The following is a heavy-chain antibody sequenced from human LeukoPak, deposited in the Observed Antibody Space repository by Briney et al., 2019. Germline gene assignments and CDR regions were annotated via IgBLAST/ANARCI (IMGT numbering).Heavy chain of an antibody. D-gene: IGHD6-19*01. J-gene: IGHJ4*02. Sequence: AGGSLRLFCAASGFTFDDYAMHWVRQAPGKGLEWVSGISWNSGSIGYADSVKGRFTISRDNAKNSLYLQMNSLRAEDTALYYCAKDSNIAVAGTGFDYWGQGTLVTVSS. CDR1: GFTFDDYA. V-gene: IGHV3-9*01. CDR3: AKDSNIAVAGTGFDY. CDR2: ISWNSGSI.